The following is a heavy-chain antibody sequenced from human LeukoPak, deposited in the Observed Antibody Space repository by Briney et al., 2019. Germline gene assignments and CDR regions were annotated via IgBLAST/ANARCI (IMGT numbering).Heavy chain of an antibody. V-gene: IGHV4-38-2*02. Sequence: PSETLSPTCTVSGYSISSGYYWGWIRQPPGKGLEWIGSIHHSGITYYNPSLKSRVTISVDTSKNQVSLELSSVTAADTAVYYCARVLAYSASSDYWGQGTLVTVSS. CDR3: ARVLAYSASSDY. D-gene: IGHD4-11*01. CDR1: GYSISSGYY. J-gene: IGHJ4*02. CDR2: IHHSGIT.